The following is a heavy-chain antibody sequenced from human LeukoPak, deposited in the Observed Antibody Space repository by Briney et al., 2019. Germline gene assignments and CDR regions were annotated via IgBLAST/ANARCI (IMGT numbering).Heavy chain of an antibody. Sequence: GGSLRLPCAASGFTFSNYNMNWVRQAPGKGLEWVSSIVTGGTYTHYADSVKGRFTISRDNAKNSLNLQMTRLRAEDTAVYYCARDTRVYSDFWSGYSNWGQGTLVTVSS. CDR1: GFTFSNYN. J-gene: IGHJ4*02. CDR2: IVTGGTYT. D-gene: IGHD3-3*01. V-gene: IGHV3-21*01. CDR3: ARDTRVYSDFWSGYSN.